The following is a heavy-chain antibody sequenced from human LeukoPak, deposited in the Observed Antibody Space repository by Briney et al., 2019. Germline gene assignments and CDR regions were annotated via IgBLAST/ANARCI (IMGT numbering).Heavy chain of an antibody. D-gene: IGHD3-16*01. CDR1: GGYISDFH. J-gene: IGHJ4*02. Sequence: PTETLSLTCTVSGGYISDFHWSWIRQAPGKGLEWIGEFYASRGINYNPSLRSRVSISFDMSKSQLSLTLTSVTAADTAVYYCANYYAAWGGRGHWGQGTLVTVSS. CDR2: FYASRGI. CDR3: ANYYAAWGGRGH. V-gene: IGHV4-59*01.